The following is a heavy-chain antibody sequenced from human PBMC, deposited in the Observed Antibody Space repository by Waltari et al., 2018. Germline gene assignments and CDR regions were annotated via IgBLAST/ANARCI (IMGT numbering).Heavy chain of an antibody. CDR3: ATALGDNTSASRPFHL. CDR2: VDPEDGQA. CDR1: GYTFSDYY. D-gene: IGHD3-10*01. J-gene: IGHJ3*01. V-gene: IGHV1-69-2*01. Sequence: EVQLRQSGAELRKPGTPVKISCKASGYTFSDYYIHWVQQASGKGLQWVGLVDPEDGQAIYAEKFQGRVTITADTSTDTAYLELSSLTSEDTAVFYCATALGDNTSASRPFHLWGQGTVITVSS.